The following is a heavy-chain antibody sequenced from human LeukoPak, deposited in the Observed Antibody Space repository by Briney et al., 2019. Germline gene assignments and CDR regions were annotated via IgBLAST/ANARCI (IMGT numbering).Heavy chain of an antibody. CDR2: ISSSGSTI. V-gene: IGHV3-48*03. CDR3: VREPRDGPAYYFDY. Sequence: GGSLRLSCAASGFTVSSYEMNSVRQAPGKGLEWGSYISSSGSTIYYADSVKGRFTISRENAKNSLYLQMNSLRAEDTAVYYCVREPRDGPAYYFDYWGQGTLVTVSS. D-gene: IGHD1-14*01. J-gene: IGHJ4*02. CDR1: GFTVSSYE.